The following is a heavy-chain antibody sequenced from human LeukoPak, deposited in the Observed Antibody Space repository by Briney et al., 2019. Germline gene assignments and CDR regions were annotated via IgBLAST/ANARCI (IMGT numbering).Heavy chain of an antibody. J-gene: IGHJ6*04. CDR2: ISSSGSTI. CDR3: AELGITMIGGV. CDR1: GFTFGNYG. Sequence: GGSLRLSCAASGFTFGNYGMNWVRQAPGKGLEWVSYISSSGSTIYYADSVKGRFTISRDNAKNSLYLQMNSLRAEDTAVYYCAELGITMIGGVWGKGTTVTISS. V-gene: IGHV3-48*03. D-gene: IGHD3-10*02.